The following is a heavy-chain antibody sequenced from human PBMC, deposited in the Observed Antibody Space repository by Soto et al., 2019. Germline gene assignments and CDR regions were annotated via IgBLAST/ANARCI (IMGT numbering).Heavy chain of an antibody. Sequence: QVQLVESGGGVVQPGRSLRLSCAASGFTFSSYAMHWVRQAPGKGLEWVAVISYDGSNKYYADSVKGRFTLSRDNSKNTVYLQMNSLRAEDTAVYYCARGRDGYNDNYYYYGMDVWGQGTTVTVSS. CDR3: ARGRDGYNDNYYYYGMDV. CDR2: ISYDGSNK. D-gene: IGHD3-22*01. CDR1: GFTFSSYA. J-gene: IGHJ6*02. V-gene: IGHV3-30-3*01.